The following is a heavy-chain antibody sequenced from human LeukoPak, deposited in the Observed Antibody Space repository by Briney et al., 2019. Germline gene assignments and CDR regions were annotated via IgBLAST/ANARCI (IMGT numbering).Heavy chain of an antibody. CDR2: IYTSGST. D-gene: IGHD4-17*01. J-gene: IGHJ4*02. Sequence: SETLSLNSTVSGGSISSGSYYWSWIRQPAGKGLEWIGRIYTSGSTNYNPSLKSRVTISVDTSKNQFSLKLSSVTAADTAVYYWAREDGDLDYRGQGTLVTVSS. CDR1: GGSISSGSYY. CDR3: AREDGDLDY. V-gene: IGHV4-61*02.